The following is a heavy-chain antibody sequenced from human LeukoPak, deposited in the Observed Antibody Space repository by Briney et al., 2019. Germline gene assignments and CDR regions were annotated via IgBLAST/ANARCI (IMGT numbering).Heavy chain of an antibody. Sequence: GASVKVSCKASGYTFTSYAMHWVRQAPGQRLEWMGWINAGNGNTKYSQKFQGRVTITRDTSASTAYMELSSLRSEDTAVYYCARDPVPIAAAGAEHHEPLDPWGQGTLVTVSS. D-gene: IGHD6-13*01. CDR2: INAGNGNT. V-gene: IGHV1-3*01. CDR3: ARDPVPIAAAGAEHHEPLDP. CDR1: GYTFTSYA. J-gene: IGHJ5*02.